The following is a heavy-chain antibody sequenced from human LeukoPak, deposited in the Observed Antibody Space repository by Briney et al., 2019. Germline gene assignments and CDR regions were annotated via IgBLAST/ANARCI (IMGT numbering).Heavy chain of an antibody. V-gene: IGHV3-53*01. CDR3: AREYSSGWSDAFDL. CDR1: GLNVSSNY. D-gene: IGHD6-19*01. J-gene: IGHJ3*01. Sequence: GGSLRLSCAASGLNVSSNYMSWVRQAPGKGLQWVSLIYTGGSTFYADSVKGRFTISRDNSKNTLSLQMNSLRVEDTAVYYCAREYSSGWSDAFDLWGRGTMVTVSS. CDR2: IYTGGST.